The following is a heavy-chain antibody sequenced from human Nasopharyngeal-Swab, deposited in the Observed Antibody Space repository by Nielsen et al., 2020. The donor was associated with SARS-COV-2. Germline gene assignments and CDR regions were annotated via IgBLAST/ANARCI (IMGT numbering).Heavy chain of an antibody. CDR3: ARELYGWTVTYAGGSAFDI. Sequence: GALSLSCAASGFNFSEYYMSWIRKAPGKGLEWVSYISSSGSTIYYADSVKGRFTISRDNAKNSLYLQMNSLRAEDTAVYYCARELYGWTVTYAGGSAFDIWGQGTMVTVSS. J-gene: IGHJ3*02. CDR2: ISSSGSTI. CDR1: GFNFSEYY. V-gene: IGHV3-11*01. D-gene: IGHD4-17*01.